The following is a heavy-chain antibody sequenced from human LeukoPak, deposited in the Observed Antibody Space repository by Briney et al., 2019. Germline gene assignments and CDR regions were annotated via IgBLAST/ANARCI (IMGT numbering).Heavy chain of an antibody. CDR3: ARDYSGYDWAAFGF. D-gene: IGHD5-12*01. CDR1: GDSVSSYRAA. Sequence: SQTLSLTCAISGDSVSSYRAAWNWIRQSPSRGLEWLGRTYYRSKWYSDYAPFVKSRVNINSDTSKNQFSLQLKSVTPEDTAVYYCARDYSGYDWAAFGFWGQGTILTVSS. J-gene: IGHJ3*01. CDR2: TYYRSKWYS. V-gene: IGHV6-1*01.